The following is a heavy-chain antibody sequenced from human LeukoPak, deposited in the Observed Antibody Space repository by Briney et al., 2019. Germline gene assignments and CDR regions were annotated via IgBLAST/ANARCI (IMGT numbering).Heavy chain of an antibody. D-gene: IGHD2-15*01. CDR3: ARDHVVVAATPD. V-gene: IGHV4-38-2*02. CDR1: GYSITSGYF. CDR2: IYHSGST. Sequence: SEALSLTCTVSGYSITSGYFWGWIRQPPGKGLEWIGSIYHSGSTYYNPSLKSRVTISVDTSKNQFSLRLSSVTAADTAVYYCARDHVVVAATPDWGQGTLVTVSS. J-gene: IGHJ4*02.